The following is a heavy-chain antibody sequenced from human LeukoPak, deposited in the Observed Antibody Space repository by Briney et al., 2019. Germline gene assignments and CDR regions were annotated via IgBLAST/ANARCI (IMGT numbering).Heavy chain of an antibody. D-gene: IGHD2-15*01. CDR3: ASLKPNCSGGSCYVY. J-gene: IGHJ4*02. Sequence: GGSLRLSCAASGFTFSSYGMHWVRQAPGKGLEWVAFIRYDGSNKHYADSVKGRFTISRDNSKNTLYLQMNSLRAEDTAVYYCASLKPNCSGGSCYVYWGRGTLVTVSS. CDR2: IRYDGSNK. V-gene: IGHV3-30*02. CDR1: GFTFSSYG.